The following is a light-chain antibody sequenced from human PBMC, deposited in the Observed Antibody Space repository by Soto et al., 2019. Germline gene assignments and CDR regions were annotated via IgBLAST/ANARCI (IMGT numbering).Light chain of an antibody. Sequence: EIVLTQSPGTLSLSPGERATLSCRASQHVSSNYLAWYQQKPGQAPRLLIYGASSRAAGIPDRFSASGSGTDFTLTISSLRSEDSAIYYCQQYFEWPPMTFGQGTKVDIK. V-gene: IGKV3-20*01. CDR1: QHVSSNY. J-gene: IGKJ1*01. CDR2: GAS. CDR3: QQYFEWPPMT.